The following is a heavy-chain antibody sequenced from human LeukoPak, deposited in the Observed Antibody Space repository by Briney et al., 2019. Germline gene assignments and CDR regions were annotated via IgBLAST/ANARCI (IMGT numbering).Heavy chain of an antibody. J-gene: IGHJ4*02. CDR3: ATSDYNDSSGYYYFDY. CDR1: GYTFTSNG. V-gene: IGHV1-18*01. Sequence: EASVKVSCKASGYTFTSNGISWVRQAPGQGLELMGWISAYSGNTNNAQKLQGRVTMTTDTSTSTAYMELRSLRSDDTAVYYCATSDYNDSSGYYYFDYWGQGTLVTVSS. D-gene: IGHD3-22*01. CDR2: ISAYSGNT.